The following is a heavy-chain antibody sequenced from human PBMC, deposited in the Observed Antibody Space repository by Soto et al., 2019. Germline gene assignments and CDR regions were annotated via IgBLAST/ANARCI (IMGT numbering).Heavy chain of an antibody. CDR1: GGSFSGYY. D-gene: IGHD2-15*01. V-gene: IGHV4-34*01. Sequence: QVQLQQWGAGLLKPSETLSLTCAVYGGSFSGYYWSWIRQPPGKGLEWIGEINHSGSTKYNPSLKSRVAVSVDTSKYQFSRKLSSVTAADTAVYYCARGRDIVVVLAARGGWFDPGGQGTLVTVSS. CDR2: INHSGST. CDR3: ARGRDIVVVLAARGGWFDP. J-gene: IGHJ5*02.